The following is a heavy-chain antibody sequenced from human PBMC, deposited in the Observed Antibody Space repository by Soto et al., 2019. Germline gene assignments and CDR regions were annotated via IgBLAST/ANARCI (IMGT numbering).Heavy chain of an antibody. J-gene: IGHJ6*02. Sequence: PGGSLRLSCAGSGFNFISSGMHWVRQAPGKGLEWVAVIWYDGSIKYYGDSVKGRFTISRDNSKKTLYLHMNSLSADDTAVYYCARASPRWAPYFHYYSMDIWGQGATVTVS. CDR1: GFNFISSG. CDR2: IWYDGSIK. CDR3: ARASPRWAPYFHYYSMDI. D-gene: IGHD6-13*01. V-gene: IGHV3-33*01.